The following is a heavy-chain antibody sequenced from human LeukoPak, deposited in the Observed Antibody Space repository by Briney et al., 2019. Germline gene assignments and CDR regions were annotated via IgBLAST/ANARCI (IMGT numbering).Heavy chain of an antibody. CDR1: GKSLLDLS. V-gene: IGHV1-24*01. Sequence: GASVKVSCQISGKSLLDLSMYWVRQAPGGGLEWMGGFDPDDGETTYAQKFQGRVSMTEDTSTDTAYMELRNLRSDDTALYYCAADTQKTPVPATDRWGQGTLVTVSS. J-gene: IGHJ5*02. CDR3: AADTQKTPVPATDR. D-gene: IGHD2-2*01. CDR2: FDPDDGET.